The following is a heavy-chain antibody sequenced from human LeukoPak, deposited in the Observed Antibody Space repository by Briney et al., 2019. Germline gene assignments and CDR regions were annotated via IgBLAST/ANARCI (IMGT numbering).Heavy chain of an antibody. CDR1: GFTFSSYA. D-gene: IGHD1-26*01. Sequence: GGSLRLSCAASGFTFSSYAMSWVRQAPGKGLEWVSTISGSGGGTYYADSVKGRFTISRDNSQNTLYLQMNSLRADDTAVYFCAKQIVGATSNDFDYWGQGTLVTVSS. CDR3: AKQIVGATSNDFDY. V-gene: IGHV3-23*01. J-gene: IGHJ4*02. CDR2: ISGSGGGT.